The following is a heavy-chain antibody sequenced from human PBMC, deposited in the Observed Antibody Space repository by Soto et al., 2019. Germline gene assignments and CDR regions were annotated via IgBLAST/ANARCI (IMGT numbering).Heavy chain of an antibody. D-gene: IGHD5-12*01. CDR1: GFTFGDYA. V-gene: IGHV3-49*03. CDR2: IRSKAYGGTT. Sequence: GGSLRLSCTASGFTFGDYAMSWFRQAPGKGLEWVGFIRSKAYGGTTEYAASVKGRFTISRDDSKSIAYLQMNSLKTEDTAVYYCTCPASSGYDRFYFDYWGQGTLVTVSS. CDR3: TCPASSGYDRFYFDY. J-gene: IGHJ4*02.